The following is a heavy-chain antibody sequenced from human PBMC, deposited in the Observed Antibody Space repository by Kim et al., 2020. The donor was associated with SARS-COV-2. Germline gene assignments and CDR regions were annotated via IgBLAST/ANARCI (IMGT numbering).Heavy chain of an antibody. CDR3: ARDVDTAMVTTLGAFDI. D-gene: IGHD5-18*01. J-gene: IGHJ3*02. CDR1: GGSVSSGSYY. CDR2: IYYSGST. Sequence: SETLSLTCTVSGGSVSSGSYYWSWIRQPPGKGLEWIGYIYYSGSTNYNPSLKGRVTISVDTSKNQFSLKLSSVTAADTAVYYCARDVDTAMVTTLGAFDIWGQGTMVTVSS. V-gene: IGHV4-61*01.